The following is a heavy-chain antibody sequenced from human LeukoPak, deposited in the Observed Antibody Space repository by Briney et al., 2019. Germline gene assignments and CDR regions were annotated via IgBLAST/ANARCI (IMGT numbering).Heavy chain of an antibody. V-gene: IGHV4-4*07. J-gene: IGHJ6*03. CDR1: GGSISSYY. D-gene: IGHD3-9*01. CDR3: ARDPEYYDILTGYHRYYMDV. Sequence: SETLSLTCTVSGGSISSYYWSWIRQPAGKGLEWIGRIYTSGSTNYNPSLKSRVTMSVDTPKNQFSLKLSSVTAADTAVYYCARDPEYYDILTGYHRYYMDVWGKGTTVTVSS. CDR2: IYTSGST.